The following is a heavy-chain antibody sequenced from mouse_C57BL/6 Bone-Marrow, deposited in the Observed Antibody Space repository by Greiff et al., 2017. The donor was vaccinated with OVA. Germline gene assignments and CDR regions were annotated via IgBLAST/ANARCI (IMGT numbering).Heavy chain of an antibody. CDR1: GYTFTDYK. J-gene: IGHJ1*03. CDR3: ASWGWLLPYWYFDV. CDR2: INPNNGGT. V-gene: IGHV1-22*01. Sequence: VQLQQSGPELVKPGASVKMSCKASGYTFTDYKMHWVKQSHGKSLEWIGYINPNNGGTSYNQKFKGKATLTVNKSSTTAYMELRSLTSEDSAVYYCASWGWLLPYWYFDVWGTGTTVTVSS. D-gene: IGHD2-3*01.